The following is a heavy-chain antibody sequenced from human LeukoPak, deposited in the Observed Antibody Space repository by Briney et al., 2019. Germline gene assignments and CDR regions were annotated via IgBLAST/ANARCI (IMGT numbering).Heavy chain of an antibody. J-gene: IGHJ3*02. Sequence: SETLSLTCAVYGGSFSGYYWSWIRQPPGKGLEWIGEINHSGSTYYNPSLKSRVTISVDTSKNQFSLKLSSVTAADTAVYYCARHTVYSSSWPFSLYAFDIWGQGTMVTVSS. CDR3: ARHTVYSSSWPFSLYAFDI. CDR2: INHSGST. D-gene: IGHD6-13*01. CDR1: GGSFSGYY. V-gene: IGHV4-34*01.